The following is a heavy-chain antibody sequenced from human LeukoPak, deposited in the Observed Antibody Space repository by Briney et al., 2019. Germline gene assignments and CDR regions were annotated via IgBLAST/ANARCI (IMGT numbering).Heavy chain of an antibody. D-gene: IGHD3-22*01. Sequence: PGGSLRLSCTASGFIFGDYAMSWFRQAPGKGLEGVGFTRRKAYSETTQYAASVKGRFTISRDDSKSIAYLQMNSLKTEDTAVYYCTRSDYDSGGDDAFDIWGQGTMVTVSS. V-gene: IGHV3-49*03. CDR3: TRSDYDSGGDDAFDI. CDR1: GFIFGDYA. CDR2: TRRKAYSETT. J-gene: IGHJ3*02.